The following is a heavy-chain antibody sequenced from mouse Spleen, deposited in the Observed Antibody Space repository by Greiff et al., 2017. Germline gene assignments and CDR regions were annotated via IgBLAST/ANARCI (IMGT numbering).Heavy chain of an antibody. V-gene: IGHV1-47*01. CDR3: ANYTGYSIDY. J-gene: IGHJ4*01. Sequence: QVQLKESGAELVKPGASVKMSCKASGYTFTTYHIEWMKQNHGKSLEWIGNFHPYNDDTKYNEKFKGKATLTVEKSSSTAYLELSRLTSDDSAVYCCANYTGYSIDYWGQGTSLTVSS. CDR1: GYTFTTYH. D-gene: IGHD2-1*01. CDR2: FHPYNDDT.